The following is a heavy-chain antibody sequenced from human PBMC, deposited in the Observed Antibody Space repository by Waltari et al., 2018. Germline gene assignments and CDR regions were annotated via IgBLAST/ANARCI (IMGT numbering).Heavy chain of an antibody. CDR3: AKGTRYAQGAFDP. CDR1: GFTFSSYW. Sequence: EVQLVESGGGLVQPGGSLRLSCAASGFTFSSYWMHWVRQAPGKGLVWVSRINSDGSSTSYADSVKGRVTIARDNAKNTLYLQMNRLRAEDTAVYYCAKGTRYAQGAFDPWGQGTLVTVSS. D-gene: IGHD1-1*01. J-gene: IGHJ5*02. CDR2: INSDGSST. V-gene: IGHV3-74*01.